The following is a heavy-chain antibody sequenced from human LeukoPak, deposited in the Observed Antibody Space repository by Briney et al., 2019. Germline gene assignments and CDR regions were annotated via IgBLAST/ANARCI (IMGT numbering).Heavy chain of an antibody. CDR3: ARAPTVTTTLYYYYGMDV. CDR2: IYYSGST. J-gene: IGHJ6*02. Sequence: SETLSLTCTVSGGSVSSGSYYWSWIRQPPGKGLEWIGYIYYSGSTNYNPSLKSRVTISVDTSKNQFSLKLSSVTAADTAVYYCARAPTVTTTLYYYYGMDVWGQGTTVTVSS. D-gene: IGHD4-17*01. V-gene: IGHV4-61*01. CDR1: GGSVSSGSYY.